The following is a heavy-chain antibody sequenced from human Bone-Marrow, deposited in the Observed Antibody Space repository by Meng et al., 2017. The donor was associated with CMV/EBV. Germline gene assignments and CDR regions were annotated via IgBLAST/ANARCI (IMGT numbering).Heavy chain of an antibody. CDR3: ARVWYYDSSGYPAPHFGY. CDR1: GFTFSSYS. CDR2: ISSSSTI. D-gene: IGHD3-22*01. V-gene: IGHV3-48*04. J-gene: IGHJ4*02. Sequence: GGCLRLSCAASGFTFSSYSMNWVRQAPGKGLEWVSYISSSSTIYYADSVKGRFTISRDNAKNSLYLQMNSLRAENTAVYYCARVWYYDSSGYPAPHFGYWGQGPLVTVSS.